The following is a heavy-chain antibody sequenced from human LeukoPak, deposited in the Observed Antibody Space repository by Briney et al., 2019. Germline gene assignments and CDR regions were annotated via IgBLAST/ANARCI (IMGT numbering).Heavy chain of an antibody. Sequence: SETLSLTCTVSGGSISSYYWSWIRQPPGKGLEWIGYIYYSGSTNYNPSLKSRVTISVDTSKNQFSLKLSSVTAADTAVYYCARGRDLNYYGSGSYYDYWGQGTLVTVSS. J-gene: IGHJ4*02. V-gene: IGHV4-59*01. D-gene: IGHD3-10*01. CDR2: IYYSGST. CDR3: ARGRDLNYYGSGSYYDY. CDR1: GGSISSYY.